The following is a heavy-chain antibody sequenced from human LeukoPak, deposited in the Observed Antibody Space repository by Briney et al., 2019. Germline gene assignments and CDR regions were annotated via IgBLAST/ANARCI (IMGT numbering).Heavy chain of an antibody. CDR1: GGSISSYY. V-gene: IGHV4-59*01. Sequence: SETLSLTCTVSGGSISSYYWSWIRQPPGKGLEGSGYIYYSGSTNYNPSLKSRVTISVDTSKNQFSLKLSSVTAADTAVYYCARVPILIDAFDIWGQGTMVTVSS. CDR2: IYYSGST. CDR3: ARVPILIDAFDI. J-gene: IGHJ3*02. D-gene: IGHD2-21*01.